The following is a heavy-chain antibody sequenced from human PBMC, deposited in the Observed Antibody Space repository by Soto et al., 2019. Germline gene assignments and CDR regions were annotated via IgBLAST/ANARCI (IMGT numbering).Heavy chain of an antibody. Sequence: SVKVSCKTSGGTFSSYAISWVRQAPGQGLEWMGCIIPIFGTANYAQKFQGRVTITADEYTSTAYMELSSLRSEDTAVYYCARATYHYGSGSSYYYYCYGMNVWGQGTTVPVSS. D-gene: IGHD3-10*01. CDR2: IIPIFGTA. V-gene: IGHV1-69*13. CDR1: GGTFSSYA. J-gene: IGHJ6*02. CDR3: ARATYHYGSGSSYYYYCYGMNV.